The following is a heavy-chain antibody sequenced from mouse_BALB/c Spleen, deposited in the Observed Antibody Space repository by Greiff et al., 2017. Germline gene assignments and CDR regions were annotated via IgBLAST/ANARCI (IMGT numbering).Heavy chain of an antibody. CDR3: ARHGGLLLRNFDY. CDR1: GFTFSSYT. Sequence: EVMLVESGGGLVQPGGSLKLSCAASGFTFSSYTMSWVRQTPEKRLEWVAYISNGGGSTYYPDTVKGRFTISRDNAKNTLYLQMSSLKSEDTAMYYCARHGGLLLRNFDYWGQGTTLTVSS. V-gene: IGHV5-12-2*01. CDR2: ISNGGGST. D-gene: IGHD1-1*01. J-gene: IGHJ2*01.